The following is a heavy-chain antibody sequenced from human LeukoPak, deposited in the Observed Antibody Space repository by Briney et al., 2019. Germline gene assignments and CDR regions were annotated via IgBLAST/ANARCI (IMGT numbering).Heavy chain of an antibody. CDR3: ARDLYDYGSY. Sequence: PGGSLRLSCAASGFTVSSAYMSWVRQAPGKGLGWVSVIYSGGTTYYADSVKGRFTISRDNSKNTLYLQMNSLRTEDTAVYYCARDLYDYGSYWGQGTLVTVSS. J-gene: IGHJ4*02. V-gene: IGHV3-66*01. D-gene: IGHD4/OR15-4a*01. CDR2: IYSGGTT. CDR1: GFTVSSAY.